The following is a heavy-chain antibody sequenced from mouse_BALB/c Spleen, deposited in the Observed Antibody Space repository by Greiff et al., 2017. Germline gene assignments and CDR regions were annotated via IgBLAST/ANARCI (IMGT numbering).Heavy chain of an antibody. Sequence: QVQLQQSGAELVRPGASVTLSCKASGYTFTDYEMHWVKQTPVHGLEWIGAIDPETGGTAYNQKFKGKATLTADKSSSTAYMELSSLTSEDTAVYYCARSGDSWFAYWGQGTLVTVSA. V-gene: IGHV1-15*01. CDR2: IDPETGGT. J-gene: IGHJ3*01. D-gene: IGHD3-1*01. CDR1: GYTFTDYE. CDR3: ARSGDSWFAY.